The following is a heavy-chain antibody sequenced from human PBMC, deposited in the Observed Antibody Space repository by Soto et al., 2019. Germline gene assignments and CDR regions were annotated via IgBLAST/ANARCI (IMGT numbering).Heavy chain of an antibody. J-gene: IGHJ3*01. Sequence: EVQLVESGGGLVQPGGSLRLSCSASGFTFSNYWMHWVRQVPGKGLVWVSRIMNDGSSPIYADSVKGRVTISRDNAKNTLYLQMHSLRTYDTAVYYCAREWIVPGHALDFWGQRIMVTVSS. CDR1: GFTFSNYW. CDR2: IMNDGSSP. V-gene: IGHV3-74*01. CDR3: AREWIVPGHALDF. D-gene: IGHD2-2*01.